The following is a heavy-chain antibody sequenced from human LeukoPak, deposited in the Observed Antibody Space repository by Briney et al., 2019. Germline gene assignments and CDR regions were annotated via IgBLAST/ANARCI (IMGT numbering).Heavy chain of an antibody. CDR1: GFTFSSYW. CDR2: IKQDGGEK. D-gene: IGHD3-3*01. Sequence: GGSLRLSCAASGFTFSSYWMSWVRQAPGKGLEWVANIKQDGGEKYYVDSVKGRFTISRDNAKNSLYLQMNSLRAEDTAVYYCARDVGGYYDFWSGYYRTYYYYYMDVWGKGTTVTVSS. V-gene: IGHV3-7*01. CDR3: ARDVGGYYDFWSGYYRTYYYYYMDV. J-gene: IGHJ6*03.